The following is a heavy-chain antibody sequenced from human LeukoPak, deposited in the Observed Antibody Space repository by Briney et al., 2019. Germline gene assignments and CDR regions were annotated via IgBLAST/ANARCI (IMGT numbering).Heavy chain of an antibody. CDR2: ISSSSSYI. CDR1: GFTFSSYS. V-gene: IGHV3-21*01. D-gene: IGHD1-14*01. CDR3: ASPYRTTRTLAGILSQYYYMDV. J-gene: IGHJ6*03. Sequence: GGSLGLSCAASGFTFSSYSMNWVRQAPGKGLEWVSSISSSSSYIYYADSVKGRFTISRDNAKNSLYLQMNSLRAEDTAVYYCASPYRTTRTLAGILSQYYYMDVWGKGTTVTVSS.